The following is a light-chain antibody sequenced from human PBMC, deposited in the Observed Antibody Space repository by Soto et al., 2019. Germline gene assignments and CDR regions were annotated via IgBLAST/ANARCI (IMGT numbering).Light chain of an antibody. V-gene: IGLV3-21*04. CDR2: YDS. CDR1: NIGSKR. J-gene: IGLJ1*01. Sequence: SYELTQPPSVSVAPEKTARITCGGNNIGSKRVHWYRQKPGQAPVLVIYYDSDRPSEIPERFSGSNSGNTATLTISRVEAGDEADYYCQVWDITTDHHVFGTGTKLTVL. CDR3: QVWDITTDHHV.